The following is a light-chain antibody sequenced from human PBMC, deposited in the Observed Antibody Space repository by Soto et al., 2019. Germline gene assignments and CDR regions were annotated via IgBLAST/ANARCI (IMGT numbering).Light chain of an antibody. CDR2: EVS. Sequence: QSALTQPASVSGSPGQSITISCTGTSSDVGGYNYVSWYQQHPGKAPKLMIYEVSNRPSGVSNRFSGSKSGNTASLTISGLQAEDEADYYCSSYTSSSNSRYVFGTGTKLTVL. CDR3: SSYTSSSNSRYV. V-gene: IGLV2-14*01. J-gene: IGLJ1*01. CDR1: SSDVGGYNY.